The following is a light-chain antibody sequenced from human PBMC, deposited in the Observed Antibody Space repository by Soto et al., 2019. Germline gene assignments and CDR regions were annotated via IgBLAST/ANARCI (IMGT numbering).Light chain of an antibody. CDR2: DDN. Sequence: QSLLRQPPSVSAAPGHKVTISCSGSSSNIGGNSVSLYQQLPGTAPKLVIYDDNKRPSGIPDRFSGSKSGTSATLGITGFQTGDDADYSCGSWDSSLSAYVFGTGTKVTVL. CDR1: SSNIGGNS. CDR3: GSWDSSLSAYV. J-gene: IGLJ1*01. V-gene: IGLV1-51*01.